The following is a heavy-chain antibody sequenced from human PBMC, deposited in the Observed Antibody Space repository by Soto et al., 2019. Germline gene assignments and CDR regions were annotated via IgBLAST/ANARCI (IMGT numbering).Heavy chain of an antibody. CDR3: AHRRGIAAIATFDY. J-gene: IGHJ4*02. Sequence: QITLEESGPSLVKPTQTLTLTYTFSGFSLKNSGVDVAWIRQPPGKALEWLALIYWNDDKRYSPTLKNRININKDTSKNQVVLTMTNMDTVDTGTYYCAHRRGIAAIATFDYWGQGMLVTVSS. D-gene: IGHD6-13*01. CDR2: IYWNDDK. CDR1: GFSLKNSGVD. V-gene: IGHV2-5*01.